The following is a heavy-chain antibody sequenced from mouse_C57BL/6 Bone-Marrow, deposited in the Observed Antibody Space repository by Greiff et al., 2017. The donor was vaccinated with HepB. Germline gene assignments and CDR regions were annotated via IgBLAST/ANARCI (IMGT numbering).Heavy chain of an antibody. J-gene: IGHJ3*01. V-gene: IGHV2-2*01. Sequence: VQLQQSGPGLVQPSQSLSITCTVSGFSLTSYGVHWVRQSPGKGLEWLGVIWSGGSTDYNAAFISRLSISKDNSKSQVFFKMNSLQADDTAIYYCARVPPNPPWFAYWGQGTLVTVSA. D-gene: IGHD4-1*01. CDR1: GFSLTSYG. CDR2: IWSGGST. CDR3: ARVPPNPPWFAY.